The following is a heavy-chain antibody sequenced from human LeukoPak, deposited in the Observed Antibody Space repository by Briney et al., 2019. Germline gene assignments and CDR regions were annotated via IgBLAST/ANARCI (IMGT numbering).Heavy chain of an antibody. CDR1: GYSFTDYW. CDR2: IYPDDSDT. CDR3: ARRLQRHFDY. V-gene: IGHV5-51*01. J-gene: IGHJ4*02. D-gene: IGHD2-15*01. Sequence: GESLKISCKGSGYSFTDYWIGWVRQTPGKGLEWMGIIYPDDSDTNYSPSFQGHVTISVGKSISTAYLQWSSLKASDTAMYYCARRLQRHFDYWGQGTLVTVSS.